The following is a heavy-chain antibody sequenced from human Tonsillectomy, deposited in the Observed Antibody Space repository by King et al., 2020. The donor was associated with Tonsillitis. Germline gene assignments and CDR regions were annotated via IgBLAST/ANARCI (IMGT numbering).Heavy chain of an antibody. J-gene: IGHJ5*02. CDR1: GFSLSTDEMR. Sequence: TLKESGPALVKPTQTLTLTCTFSGFSLSTDEMRVSWVRQPPGKALELLARIDWDDEKFYSTALKTRLTISRDTSKNQVVLRMTNMDPGDTATYYCTRSQAGSNWFDPWGRGTLVTVSS. CDR3: TRSQAGSNWFDP. V-gene: IGHV2-70*04. CDR2: IDWDDEK.